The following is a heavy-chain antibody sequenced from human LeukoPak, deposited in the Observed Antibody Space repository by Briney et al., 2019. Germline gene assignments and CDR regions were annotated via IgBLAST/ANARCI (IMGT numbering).Heavy chain of an antibody. CDR2: INHSGST. Sequence: SETLSLTCAVYGGSFSGYYWSWIRQPPGKGLEWIGEINHSGSTNYNPSLKSRVTISVDTSKNQFSLKLSPVTAADTAVYYCARGSDTASRREYYFDYWGQGTLVTVSS. J-gene: IGHJ4*02. CDR3: ARGSDTASRREYYFDY. D-gene: IGHD5-18*01. CDR1: GGSFSGYY. V-gene: IGHV4-34*01.